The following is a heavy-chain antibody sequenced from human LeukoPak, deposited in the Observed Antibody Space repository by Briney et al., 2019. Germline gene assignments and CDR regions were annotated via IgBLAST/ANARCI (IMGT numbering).Heavy chain of an antibody. D-gene: IGHD6-13*01. CDR1: GGSFSGYY. V-gene: IGHV4-34*01. CDR3: ARHRGIAAAGKLDV. J-gene: IGHJ6*04. CDR2: INHSGST. Sequence: SSETLSLTCAVYGGSFSGYYWSWIRQPPGKGLEWIGEINHSGSTNYNPSLKSRVTISVDTSKNQFSLKLSSVTAADTAVYYCARHRGIAAAGKLDVWGKGTTVTISS.